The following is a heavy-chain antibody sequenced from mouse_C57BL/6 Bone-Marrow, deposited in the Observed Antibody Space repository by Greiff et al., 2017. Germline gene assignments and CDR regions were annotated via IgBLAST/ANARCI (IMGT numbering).Heavy chain of an antibody. CDR3: ARWDYGSSPAWFAY. D-gene: IGHD1-1*01. CDR1: GYTFTSYG. J-gene: IGHJ3*01. CDR2: IYPRSGNT. V-gene: IGHV1-81*01. Sequence: QVQLQQSGAELARPGASVKLPCKASGYTFTSYGISWVKQRTGQGLEWIGEIYPRSGNTYYNEKFKGKATLTADKSSSTAYMELRSLTSEDSAVYFCARWDYGSSPAWFAYWGQGTLVTVSA.